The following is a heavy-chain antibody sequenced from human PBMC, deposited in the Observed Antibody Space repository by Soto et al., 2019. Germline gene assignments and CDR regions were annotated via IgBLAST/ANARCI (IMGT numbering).Heavy chain of an antibody. D-gene: IGHD1-1*01. Sequence: PGGSLRLSCAASGFTFSSYWMHWVRQAPGKGRVGVSRIDCDGSSTSYADSVKGRCTISRDNSKNTLYLQMNSLRAEDTAVYYCARDGERQGLSYYYYMDVWGKGTTVTVSS. CDR1: GFTFSSYW. J-gene: IGHJ6*03. CDR2: IDCDGSST. CDR3: ARDGERQGLSYYYYMDV. V-gene: IGHV3-74*01.